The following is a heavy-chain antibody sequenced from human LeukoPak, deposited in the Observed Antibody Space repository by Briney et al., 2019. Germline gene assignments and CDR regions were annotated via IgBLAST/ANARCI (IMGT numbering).Heavy chain of an antibody. CDR3: ATVRWELEGIGY. D-gene: IGHD1-26*01. V-gene: IGHV1-24*01. Sequence: ASVKVSCKVPGYTLTELSMHWVRQAPGKGLEWMGGFDPEDGETIYAQKFQGRVTMTEDTSTDTAYMELSSLRSEDTAVYYCATVRWELEGIGYWGQGTLVTVSS. CDR1: GYTLTELS. J-gene: IGHJ4*02. CDR2: FDPEDGET.